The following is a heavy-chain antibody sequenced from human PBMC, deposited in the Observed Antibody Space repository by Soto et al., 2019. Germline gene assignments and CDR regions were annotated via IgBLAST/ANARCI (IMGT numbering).Heavy chain of an antibody. Sequence: EVQLVESGGGLVKPGGSLRLSCAASGFTFSSYSMNWVRQAPGKGLAWVSSISSSSSYIYYADSVKGRFTISRDNAKNSLYLQMNSLIAEDTAVYYWAREWYNWNYKGDYWGQGTLITVSS. J-gene: IGHJ4*02. V-gene: IGHV3-21*01. CDR1: GFTFSSYS. CDR2: ISSSSSYI. D-gene: IGHD1-7*01. CDR3: AREWYNWNYKGDY.